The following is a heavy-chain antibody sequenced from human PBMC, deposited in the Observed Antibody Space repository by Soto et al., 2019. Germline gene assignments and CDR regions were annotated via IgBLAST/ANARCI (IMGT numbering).Heavy chain of an antibody. D-gene: IGHD1-1*01. J-gene: IGHJ4*02. CDR3: ARHLGTTRTRGGADY. Sequence: SETLSLTCTVSGGSISSSSYFWGWIRQPPGKGLEGIASIYYSGSTYYNSSLKSRATISVDTSKNQFSLKLSSMTAADTAVYYCARHLGTTRTRGGADYWGQGTLVTVS. CDR1: GGSISSSSYF. V-gene: IGHV4-39*01. CDR2: IYYSGST.